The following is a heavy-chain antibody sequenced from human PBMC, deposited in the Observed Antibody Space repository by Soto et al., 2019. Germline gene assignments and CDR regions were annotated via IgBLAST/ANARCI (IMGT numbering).Heavy chain of an antibody. CDR3: AREAAGILNWFDP. V-gene: IGHV4-31*03. D-gene: IGHD6-13*01. Sequence: QVQLQESGPGLVKPTQTLSLTCTVSGGSISSGGYYWSWIRQHPGKGLEWIGYIYHSGSTSYNPSLKSRVTISVETSKTQFSLKLRSVTAADTAVYYCAREAAGILNWFDPWGQGTLVTVSS. CDR1: GGSISSGGYY. CDR2: IYHSGST. J-gene: IGHJ5*02.